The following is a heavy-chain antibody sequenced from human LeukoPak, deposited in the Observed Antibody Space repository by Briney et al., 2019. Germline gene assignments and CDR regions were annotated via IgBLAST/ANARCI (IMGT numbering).Heavy chain of an antibody. V-gene: IGHV4-34*01. Sequence: GSLRLSCAASGFTVSSNYMSWIRQPPGKGLEWIGEINHSGSTNYNPSLKSRVTISVDTSKNQFSLKLSSVTAADTAVYYCARGQGGSSWYHPRSPFDYWGQGTLVTVSS. CDR3: ARGQGGSSWYHPRSPFDY. D-gene: IGHD6-13*01. CDR2: INHSGST. J-gene: IGHJ4*02. CDR1: GFTVSSNY.